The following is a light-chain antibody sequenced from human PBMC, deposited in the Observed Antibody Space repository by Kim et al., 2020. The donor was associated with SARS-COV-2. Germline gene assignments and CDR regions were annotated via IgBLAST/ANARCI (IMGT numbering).Light chain of an antibody. CDR3: LQNSTFPLT. J-gene: IGKJ5*01. V-gene: IGKV1-17*01. CDR1: KDIWND. Sequence: GGDSVASTGRASKDIWNDVGRYQQNPGRAPKRLIYGACSLEIVVPSRFSGSGSETEFTLTICSVQTDDFTTYFCLQNSTFPLTFGQGTRLEIK. CDR2: GAC.